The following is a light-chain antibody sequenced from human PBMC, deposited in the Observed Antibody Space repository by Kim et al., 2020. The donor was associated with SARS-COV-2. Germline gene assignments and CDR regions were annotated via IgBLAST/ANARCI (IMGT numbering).Light chain of an antibody. CDR3: QQSYSAPP. Sequence: SASVGDRVTITCRASQCISRHINWYQQKRGKGPSLLIYDTSSLQSGVPSRFSGSGSGTDFTLTITSLQPEDFATYYGQQSYSAPPFGRGTRLEIK. V-gene: IGKV1-39*01. J-gene: IGKJ5*01. CDR1: QCISRH. CDR2: DTS.